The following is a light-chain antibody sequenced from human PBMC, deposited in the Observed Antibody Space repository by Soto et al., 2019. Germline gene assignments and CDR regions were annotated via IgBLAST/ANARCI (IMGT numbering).Light chain of an antibody. CDR2: GAS. V-gene: IGKV3-20*01. CDR3: HQYSRSPRT. CDR1: QSVSNNY. J-gene: IGKJ1*01. Sequence: EGVLTQSPGTLSLSPGERATLSCRASQSVSNNYLAWYQQKPGQAPRLLIYGASTRATGVPDRFSGSGSGTELTLTISRLEHYDFVVFYCHQYSRSPRTFGQGTRGEVK.